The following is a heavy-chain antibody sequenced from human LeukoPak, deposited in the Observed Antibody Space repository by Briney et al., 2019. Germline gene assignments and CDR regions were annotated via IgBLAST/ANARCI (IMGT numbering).Heavy chain of an antibody. CDR2: IDPSDSYT. D-gene: IGHD5-12*01. CDR3: ARHVYSGYDREFDY. V-gene: IGHV5-10-1*01. CDR1: GYNFISFW. J-gene: IGHJ4*02. Sequence: GESLKISCKGSGYNFISFWISWVRQKPGKGLEWMGRIDPSDSYTKPSPSFQGHVTMSADKSISTAYLQWSSLKASDTAIYYCARHVYSGYDREFDYWGQGTLVTVSS.